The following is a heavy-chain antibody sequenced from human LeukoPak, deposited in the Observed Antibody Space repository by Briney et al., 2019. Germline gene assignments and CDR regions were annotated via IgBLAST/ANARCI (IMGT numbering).Heavy chain of an antibody. CDR2: IYYSGST. CDR3: ARVEGYSYGYAYYYGMDV. V-gene: IGHV4-59*01. CDR1: GGSISSYY. Sequence: SETLSLTCTVPGGSISSYYWSWIRQPPGKGLEWIGYIYYSGSTNYNPSLKSRVTISVDTSKNQFSLKLSSVTAADTAVYYCARVEGYSYGYAYYYGMDVWGQGTTVTVSS. D-gene: IGHD5-18*01. J-gene: IGHJ6*02.